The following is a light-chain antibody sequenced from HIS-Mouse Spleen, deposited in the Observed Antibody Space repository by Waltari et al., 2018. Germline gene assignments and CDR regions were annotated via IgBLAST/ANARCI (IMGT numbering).Light chain of an antibody. J-gene: IGLJ2*01. CDR3: YSTDSSGNHRV. CDR2: EDS. CDR1: ASPKKY. V-gene: IGLV3-10*01. Sequence: SYELTQPPSVSVSPGQTARITCSGDASPKKYAYWYQQKSGHAPVLVIYEDSKRPSGIPERFSGSSSGTMATLTISGAQVEDEADYYCYSTDSSGNHRVFGGGTKLTVL.